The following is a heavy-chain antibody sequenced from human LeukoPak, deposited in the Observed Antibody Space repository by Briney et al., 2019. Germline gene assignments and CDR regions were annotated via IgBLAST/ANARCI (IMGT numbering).Heavy chain of an antibody. V-gene: IGHV3-7*01. D-gene: IGHD2-15*01. CDR3: ARWDAYCSGGSCYFGGFAFDI. CDR1: GFTFNSYW. CDR2: IKQDGGVT. J-gene: IGHJ3*02. Sequence: GGSLRLSCAASGFTFNSYWMSWVRQAPGKGLEWVAHIKQDGGVTHYADSLKGRFTISRDNAKNSIYLQMNSLGADDTAMYYCARWDAYCSGGSCYFGGFAFDIWGQGTMVTVSS.